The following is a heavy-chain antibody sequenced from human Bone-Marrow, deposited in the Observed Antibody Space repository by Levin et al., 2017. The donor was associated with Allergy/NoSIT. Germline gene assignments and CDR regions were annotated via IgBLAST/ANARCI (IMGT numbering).Heavy chain of an antibody. CDR3: ARQLTTVTPFSS. CDR2: IYPGDSDT. J-gene: IGHJ5*02. Sequence: ASVKVSCKGSGYSFTSYWIGLVRQMPGKGLEWMGIIYPGDSDTRYSPSFQGQVTISADKSISTAYLQWSSLKASDTAMYYCARQLTTVTPFSSWGQGTLVTVSS. V-gene: IGHV5-51*01. CDR1: GYSFTSYW. D-gene: IGHD4-17*01.